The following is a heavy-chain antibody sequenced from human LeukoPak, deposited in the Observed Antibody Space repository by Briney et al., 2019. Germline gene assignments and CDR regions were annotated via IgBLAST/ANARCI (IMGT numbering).Heavy chain of an antibody. CDR1: GFTFSICG. Sequence: GRSLTHSCTASGFTFSICGFHWVRQAPGKGLEWVATIPNDGSNTFYLDSVKGRFTISRDNSKNALYLQMNSLRAEDTAVYYCAKDIGTTSLYNWFDPWGQGALVSVSS. J-gene: IGHJ5*02. CDR3: AKDIGTTSLYNWFDP. D-gene: IGHD2/OR15-2a*01. CDR2: IPNDGSNT. V-gene: IGHV3-33*03.